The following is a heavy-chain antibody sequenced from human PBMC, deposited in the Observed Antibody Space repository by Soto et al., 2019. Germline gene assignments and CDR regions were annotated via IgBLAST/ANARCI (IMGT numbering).Heavy chain of an antibody. CDR3: AKGHTGWEYGWIDP. D-gene: IGHD1-26*01. CDR2: ITYDGSTK. J-gene: IGHJ5*02. Sequence: QVQVVESGGGVVQPGRSLRLSCAASGFTFSSYAMHWVRQAPGKGLEWVAAITYDGSTKYNADSVKGRFTISRDDSKNTLYLLMNNLRPEDTAVYYCAKGHTGWEYGWIDPWGQGTLVTVSS. V-gene: IGHV3-30*18. CDR1: GFTFSSYA.